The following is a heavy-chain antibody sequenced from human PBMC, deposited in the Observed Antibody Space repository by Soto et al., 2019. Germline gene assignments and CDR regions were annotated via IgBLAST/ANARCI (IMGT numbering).Heavy chain of an antibody. CDR1: GFTFSSNS. D-gene: IGHD3-3*01. CDR3: ARVIWSGHLASDL. J-gene: IGHJ5*02. V-gene: IGHV3-48*02. Sequence: EVQVVESGGGLVQPGGSLRLSCAASGFTFSSNSMNWVRQAPGKGLEWISYISSSSSTIYADSVKVRFTISRDNAKHPLYLQMNSLRDEDTAVYYCARVIWSGHLASDLWGQGTLVTVSS. CDR2: ISSSSSTI.